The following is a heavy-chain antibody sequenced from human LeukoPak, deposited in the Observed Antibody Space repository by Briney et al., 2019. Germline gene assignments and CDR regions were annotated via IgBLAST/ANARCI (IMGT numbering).Heavy chain of an antibody. CDR1: GFTFNVYN. Sequence: GGSLRLSCAASGFTFNVYNMNWVRQAPGKGLEWASSISSSSIYIYYADSVKGRFTISRDNANNSLYLQMNSLRAEDTAVYYCARDQRFGHFDSWGQGTLVTVSS. CDR2: ISSSSIYI. J-gene: IGHJ4*02. D-gene: IGHD3-10*01. V-gene: IGHV3-21*01. CDR3: ARDQRFGHFDS.